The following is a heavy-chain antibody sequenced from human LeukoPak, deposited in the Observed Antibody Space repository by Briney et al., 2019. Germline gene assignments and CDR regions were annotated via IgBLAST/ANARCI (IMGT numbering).Heavy chain of an antibody. V-gene: IGHV3-23*01. CDR1: GFTFSSFA. Sequence: GGFLRLSCAASGFTFSSFAMSWVRQAPGKGLEWVSTISGNGGTTNYADSVKGRFTFSRDNSKNTVSLQMNSLRAEDTAIYYCAKDLPDYGDYVEGYWGQGTLVTVSS. D-gene: IGHD4-17*01. J-gene: IGHJ4*02. CDR3: AKDLPDYGDYVEGY. CDR2: ISGNGGTT.